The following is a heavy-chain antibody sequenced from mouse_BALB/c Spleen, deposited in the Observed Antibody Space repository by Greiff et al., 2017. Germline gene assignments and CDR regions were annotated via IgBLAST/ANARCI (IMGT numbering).Heavy chain of an antibody. Sequence: EVQLQQSGAELVKPGASVKLSCTASGFNIKDTYMHWVKQRPEQGLEWIGRIDPANGNTKYDPKFQGKATITADTSSNTAYLQLSSLTSEDTAVYYCARILSTVVATDYAMDDWGQGTSVTVSS. J-gene: IGHJ4*01. CDR3: ARILSTVVATDYAMDD. V-gene: IGHV14-3*02. CDR2: IDPANGNT. D-gene: IGHD1-1*01. CDR1: GFNIKDTY.